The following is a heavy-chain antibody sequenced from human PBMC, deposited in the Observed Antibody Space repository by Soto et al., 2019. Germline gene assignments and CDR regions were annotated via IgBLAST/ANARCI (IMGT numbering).Heavy chain of an antibody. Sequence: SETLSLTCTVSGGSISSSSYYWGWIRQPPGKGLEWIGSIYYSGSTYYNPSLKSRVTISVDTPKNQFSLKLSSVTAADTAVYYCARPMGEKQWLDAFDISGQATIVTVSS. J-gene: IGHJ3*02. CDR3: ARPMGEKQWLDAFDI. CDR2: IYYSGST. D-gene: IGHD6-19*01. CDR1: GGSISSSSYY. V-gene: IGHV4-39*01.